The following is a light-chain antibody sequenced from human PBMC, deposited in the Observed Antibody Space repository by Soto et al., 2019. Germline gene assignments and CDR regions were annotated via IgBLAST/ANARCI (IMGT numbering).Light chain of an antibody. Sequence: AIQMTQSPSSLSASVGDRLTITCRASQDIGTEFGWYQQKPGKAPKLLIYGSSILQSGVPSRFSGRGSGTDFTLTISSLQPEDFATYYCLQDSKYPRTFGQGTKVEI. J-gene: IGKJ1*01. CDR2: GSS. CDR3: LQDSKYPRT. CDR1: QDIGTE. V-gene: IGKV1-6*01.